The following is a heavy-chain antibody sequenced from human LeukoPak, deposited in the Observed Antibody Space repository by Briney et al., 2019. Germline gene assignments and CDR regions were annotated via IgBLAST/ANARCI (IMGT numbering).Heavy chain of an antibody. J-gene: IGHJ6*03. CDR2: IYHSGNT. D-gene: IGHD6-19*01. V-gene: IGHV4-38-2*02. CDR1: AYSITNGYY. Sequence: PSETLSLTCNVSAYSITNGYYWGWIRQAPGKGLEWIGSIYHSGNTYYNPSLKSRVTISVDTSKNQFSLKLSSVTAADTAVYYCARDETYTSGWQPNHYYYYMDVWGKGTTVTVSS. CDR3: ARDETYTSGWQPNHYYYYMDV.